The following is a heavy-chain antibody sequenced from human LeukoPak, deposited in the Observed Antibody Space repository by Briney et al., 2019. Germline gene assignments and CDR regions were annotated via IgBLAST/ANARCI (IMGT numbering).Heavy chain of an antibody. CDR3: ARVAVTPPRGYYGMDV. CDR1: GGSFSGYY. CDR2: INHSGST. V-gene: IGHV4-34*01. J-gene: IGHJ6*02. Sequence: KPSETLPLTCAVYGGSFSGYYWSWIRQPPGKGLEWIGEINHSGSTNYNPSLKSRVTISVDTSKNQFSLKLSSVTAADTAVYYCARVAVTPPRGYYGMDVWGQGTTVTVSS. D-gene: IGHD5-18*01.